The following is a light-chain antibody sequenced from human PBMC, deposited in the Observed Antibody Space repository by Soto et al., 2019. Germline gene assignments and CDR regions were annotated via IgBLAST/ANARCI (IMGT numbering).Light chain of an antibody. CDR2: TNN. V-gene: IGLV1-44*01. CDR1: SSNIGSNT. J-gene: IGLJ1*01. Sequence: QSVLTQPPSASGTPGQRVTISCSGSSSNIGSNTVNWYQQLPATAPKLLIYTNNQRPSGVPDRFSGSKSGTSASLAISGLQSEDEADYYCAAWDDSLNGLVFGTGSKLTVL. CDR3: AAWDDSLNGLV.